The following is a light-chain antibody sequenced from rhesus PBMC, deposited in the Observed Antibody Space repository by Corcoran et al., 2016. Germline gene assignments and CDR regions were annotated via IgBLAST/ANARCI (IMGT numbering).Light chain of an antibody. V-gene: IGKV1-22*01. J-gene: IGKJ2*01. Sequence: DIQMTQSPSALSASVGDTVTINCRASQGISSWLDWYQQNPGNAPKLLIVKASRLQSGVPSRFSGSGSGTAFTLNISSLQSEDFAPYYGQQYSSRPYSFGQGTKVEIK. CDR2: KAS. CDR3: QQYSSRPYS. CDR1: QGISSW.